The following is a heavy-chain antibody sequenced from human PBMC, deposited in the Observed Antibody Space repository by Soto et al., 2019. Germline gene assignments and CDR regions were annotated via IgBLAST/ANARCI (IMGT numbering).Heavy chain of an antibody. V-gene: IGHV3-74*01. CDR1: GFTLSSYW. J-gene: IGHJ6*03. CDR3: ARVYCSGGSCYSAYMDV. Sequence: EVQLVESGGGLVQPGGSLRLSCAASGFTLSSYWMHWVRQAPGKGLVWVSRINSDGSSTSYADSVKGRFTISRDNAKNTLYLQMNSLRAEDTAVYYCARVYCSGGSCYSAYMDVWGKGTTVTVSS. D-gene: IGHD2-15*01. CDR2: INSDGSST.